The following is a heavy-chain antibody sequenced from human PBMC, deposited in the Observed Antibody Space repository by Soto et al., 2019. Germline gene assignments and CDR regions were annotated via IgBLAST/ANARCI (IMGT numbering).Heavy chain of an antibody. CDR2: ISYIGNT. J-gene: IGHJ4*02. Sequence: QVQLQESGPGLVKPSQTLSHTCTVSGGSISSGDYYWSWIHQHPGKGREWIGYISYIGNTYYNPSLKSRVTISVDTSQNQFALMLSSVTAADTAVYYWARYRRRYAPDYLGQGTMVTVSS. CDR1: GGSISSGDYY. V-gene: IGHV4-31*03. CDR3: ARYRRRYAPDY. D-gene: IGHD3-16*01.